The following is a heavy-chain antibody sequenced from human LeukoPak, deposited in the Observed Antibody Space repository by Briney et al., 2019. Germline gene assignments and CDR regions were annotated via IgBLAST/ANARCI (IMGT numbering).Heavy chain of an antibody. Sequence: GGSLRLSCAASGFTFSRSGMSWVRQAPGKELEWVANIQQDGSEKYYVDSVKGRFAISRDNAKNPLYLQMNSLRAEDTAIYYCARDKGGNSDSWGQGTQVTVSS. CDR3: ARDKGGNSDS. CDR2: IQQDGSEK. CDR1: GFTFSRSG. J-gene: IGHJ4*02. D-gene: IGHD4-23*01. V-gene: IGHV3-7*01.